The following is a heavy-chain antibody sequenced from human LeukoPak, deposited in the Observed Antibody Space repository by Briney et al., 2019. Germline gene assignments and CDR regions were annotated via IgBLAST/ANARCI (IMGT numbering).Heavy chain of an antibody. J-gene: IGHJ1*01. D-gene: IGHD6-19*01. CDR3: AREITPGIAVAGTGEYFQH. CDR1: GFTLSSYG. Sequence: HTGGSLRLSCAASGFTLSSYGMHWVRQAPGKGLEWVAVIWYDGSNKYYADSVKGRFTISRDNSKNTPYLQMNSLRAEDTAVYYCAREITPGIAVAGTGEYFQHWGQGTLVTVSS. V-gene: IGHV3-33*01. CDR2: IWYDGSNK.